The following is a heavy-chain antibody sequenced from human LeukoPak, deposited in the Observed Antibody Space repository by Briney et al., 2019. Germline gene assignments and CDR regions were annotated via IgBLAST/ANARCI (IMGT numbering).Heavy chain of an antibody. CDR2: IYYSGST. CDR1: GGSISSYY. V-gene: IGHV4-59*01. CDR3: AREGSVAGIDPHYFDY. D-gene: IGHD6-19*01. J-gene: IGHJ4*02. Sequence: PSETLSLTCTVSGGSISSYYWSWIRQPPGKGLEWIGYIYYSGSTNYNPSLKSRVTISVDTSKNQFSLKLSSVTAADTAVYYCAREGSVAGIDPHYFDYWGQGTLATVSS.